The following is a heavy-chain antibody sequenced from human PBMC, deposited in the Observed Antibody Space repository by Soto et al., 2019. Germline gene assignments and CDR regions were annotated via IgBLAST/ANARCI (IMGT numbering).Heavy chain of an antibody. CDR1: GGTFSSYT. CDR2: MNPNNGNT. J-gene: IGHJ6*02. CDR3: ARLYGDYTYYYYGMDV. V-gene: IGHV1-8*02. D-gene: IGHD4-17*01. Sequence: GASVKVSCKASGGTFSSYTINWVRQATGQGLEWMGYMNPNNGNTGYAQKFQGRVTMTRDTSISTAYMELSSLRSEDTAVYYCARLYGDYTYYYYGMDVWGQGTTVTVSS.